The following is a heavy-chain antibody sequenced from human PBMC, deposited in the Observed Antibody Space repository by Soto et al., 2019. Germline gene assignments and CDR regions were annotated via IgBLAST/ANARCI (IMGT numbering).Heavy chain of an antibody. V-gene: IGHV1-3*01. Sequence: GASVKVSCKASGYTFTRYTMNWVRQAPGQRLEWMGWINPDNGNTKSSQKFQDRVIITRDTSASTAYMDLSSLRSEDTAVYYCARGIATGQLDTWGQGTLVPVPS. CDR3: ARGIATGQLDT. D-gene: IGHD2-15*01. J-gene: IGHJ5*02. CDR1: GYTFTRYT. CDR2: INPDNGNT.